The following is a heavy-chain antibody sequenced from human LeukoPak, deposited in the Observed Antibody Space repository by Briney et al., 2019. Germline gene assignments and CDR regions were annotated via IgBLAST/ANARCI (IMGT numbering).Heavy chain of an antibody. J-gene: IGHJ4*02. CDR2: INHSGST. V-gene: IGHV4-34*01. Sequence: SETLSLTCAVYGGSFSGYYWSWIRQPPGKGLEWIGEINHSGSTNYNPSLKSRVTIPVDTSKNQFSLKLSSVTAADTAVYYCARGPKNCSGGSCYLPFDYWGQGTLVTVSS. CDR3: ARGPKNCSGGSCYLPFDY. CDR1: GGSFSGYY. D-gene: IGHD2-15*01.